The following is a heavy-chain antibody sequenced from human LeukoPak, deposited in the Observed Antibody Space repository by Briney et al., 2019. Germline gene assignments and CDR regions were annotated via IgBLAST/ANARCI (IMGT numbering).Heavy chain of an antibody. D-gene: IGHD2-8*01. J-gene: IGHJ2*01. CDR3: ARPKAGVLMVYAIPHWYFDL. CDR1: GGSIRSSDYY. CDR2: IYYSGST. Sequence: SETLSLTCTVSGGSIRSSDYYWGWIRQPPGKGLEWVGNIYYSGSTYYNPSLESRVTVSVDTSMTQFSLRLSSVTAADTAVYYCARPKAGVLMVYAIPHWYFDLWGRGTLVTVSS. V-gene: IGHV4-39*01.